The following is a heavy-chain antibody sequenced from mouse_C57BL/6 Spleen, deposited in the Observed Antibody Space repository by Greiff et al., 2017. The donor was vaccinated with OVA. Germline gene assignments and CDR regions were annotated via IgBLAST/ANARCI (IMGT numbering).Heavy chain of an antibody. CDR1: GYTFTDDY. Sequence: VQLQQSGAELVRPGASVKMSCTASGYTFTDDYMHWVKQRPGQGLEWIGWIDPENGDTEYDEKFQGKATITADTSSNTAYLQLRSLTSEDSAVYYSTSSYDSLFAYWGQGTLVTVSA. J-gene: IGHJ3*01. CDR2: IDPENGDT. CDR3: TSSYDSLFAY. D-gene: IGHD2-12*01. V-gene: IGHV14-4*01.